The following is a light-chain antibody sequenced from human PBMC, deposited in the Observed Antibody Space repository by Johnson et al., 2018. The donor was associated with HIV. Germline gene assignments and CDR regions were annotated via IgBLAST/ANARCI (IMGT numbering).Light chain of an antibody. V-gene: IGLV1-51*01. CDR2: DNN. J-gene: IGLJ1*01. Sequence: HSVLTQPPSVSAAPGQKVTVSCSGSSSNIGNNYVSWYQQFPGTAPKLLIYDNNKRPSGIADRFSGSKSGTSATLGITGLQTGDEADYYCGTWDSSLSAHYVFGTGTKVTVL. CDR3: GTWDSSLSAHYV. CDR1: SSNIGNNY.